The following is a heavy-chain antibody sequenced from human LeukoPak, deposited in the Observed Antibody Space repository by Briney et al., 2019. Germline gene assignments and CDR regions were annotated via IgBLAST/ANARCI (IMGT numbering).Heavy chain of an antibody. D-gene: IGHD4-17*01. CDR1: VSSIISSPYY. Sequence: PSETLSVTSTVPVSSIISSPYYWGWIRQPPEMGLECVGSIFYIGGTYYNPPITRPVTISVAASTNKFSLTVTTVTAADTALYSRARRSDDYGWSYAYRGQGTLVTVSS. CDR2: IFYIGGT. CDR3: ARRSDDYGWSYAY. J-gene: IGHJ4*02. V-gene: IGHV4-39*01.